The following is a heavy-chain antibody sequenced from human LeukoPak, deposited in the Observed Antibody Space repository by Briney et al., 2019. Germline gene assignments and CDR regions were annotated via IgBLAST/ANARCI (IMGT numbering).Heavy chain of an antibody. CDR3: ARANCSSTSCAPDY. J-gene: IGHJ4*02. D-gene: IGHD2-2*01. Sequence: SSVKVSCKASGYTFPSYYMHWVGQAPARGLEGMGIINPCGGSTNYAQIFQGRVTKTRDTSTNTVYMELSSLRSEDTAVYYCARANCSSTSCAPDYWGQGMLVTVSS. V-gene: IGHV1-46*01. CDR1: GYTFPSYY. CDR2: INPCGGST.